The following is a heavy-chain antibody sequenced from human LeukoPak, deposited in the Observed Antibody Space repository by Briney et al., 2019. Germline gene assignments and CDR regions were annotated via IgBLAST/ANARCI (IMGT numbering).Heavy chain of an antibody. D-gene: IGHD5-12*01. CDR2: INHSGST. CDR3: ARLRDSGLYFDY. Sequence: SETLSLTCAVYGGSFSGYYWSWIRQPPGKGLEWIGEINHSGSTNYNPSLKSRVTISVDTSKNQFSLKLSSVTAADTAVYYCARLRDSGLYFDYWGQGTLVTVSS. CDR1: GGSFSGYY. J-gene: IGHJ4*02. V-gene: IGHV4-34*01.